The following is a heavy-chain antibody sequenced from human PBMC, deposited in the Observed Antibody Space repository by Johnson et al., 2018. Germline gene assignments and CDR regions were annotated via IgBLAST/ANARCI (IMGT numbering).Heavy chain of an antibody. V-gene: IGHV3-73*02. J-gene: IGHJ1*01. CDR1: GFTFSGSA. CDR3: TSEGH. Sequence: VQLQESGGGLVQPGGSLKLSCAAAGFTFSGSAMHWVRQASGKGLEWIGRIRSKANSYATAYAASVKGRFTVSRDDPKNTADLQMNSLKTEDTAVYYCTSEGHWGQGTLVTVSS. CDR2: IRSKANSYAT.